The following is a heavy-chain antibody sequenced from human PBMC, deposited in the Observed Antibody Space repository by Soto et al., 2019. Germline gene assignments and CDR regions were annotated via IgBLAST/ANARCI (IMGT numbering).Heavy chain of an antibody. CDR1: GFTFSSYG. J-gene: IGHJ5*02. Sequence: GGSLRLSCAASGFTFSSYGMHWVRQAPGKGLEWVSAISGSGGSTYYADSVKGRFTISRDNSKNTLYLQMNSLRADDTAVYYCAKVMVKNWFDPWGQGTLVTVSS. V-gene: IGHV3-23*01. D-gene: IGHD5-18*01. CDR3: AKVMVKNWFDP. CDR2: ISGSGGST.